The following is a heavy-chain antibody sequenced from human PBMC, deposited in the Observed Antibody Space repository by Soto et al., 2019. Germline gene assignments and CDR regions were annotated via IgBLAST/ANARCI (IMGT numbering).Heavy chain of an antibody. CDR3: ARHPGEWFDP. J-gene: IGHJ5*02. Sequence: QVQLVESGGGVVQPGRSLRLSCAASGFTFSSYGMHWVRQAPGKGLEWVAVMWYDGSNKYYADSVKGRFTISRDNSKNTLYLQMNSLRAEDTAVYYCARHPGEWFDPWGQGTLVTVSS. D-gene: IGHD7-27*01. CDR1: GFTFSSYG. V-gene: IGHV3-33*01. CDR2: MWYDGSNK.